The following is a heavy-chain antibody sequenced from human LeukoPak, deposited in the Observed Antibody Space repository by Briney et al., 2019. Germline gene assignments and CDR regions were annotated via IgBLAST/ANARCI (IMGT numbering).Heavy chain of an antibody. J-gene: IGHJ6*04. CDR2: INDSGRT. CDR3: ARRWNYGRNYSIDV. CDR1: GGSFSNYY. Sequence: SETLSLTCADYGGSFSNYYGSWIRQPPGKGLEWIGEINDSGRTNYNPSLMSRVTVSVDTSKNQFSLRLTSVTATDTAVYYCARRWNYGRNYSIDVWGNGATVSVSS. D-gene: IGHD1-7*01. V-gene: IGHV4-34*01.